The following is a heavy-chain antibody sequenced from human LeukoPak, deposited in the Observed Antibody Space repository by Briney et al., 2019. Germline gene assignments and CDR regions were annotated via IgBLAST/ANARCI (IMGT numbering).Heavy chain of an antibody. Sequence: PGGSLRLSCAASGFTFSSYAMSWVRQAPGKGLEWVANIKQDGSEKYYVDSVKGRFTISRDNAKNSLYQQMNSLRAEDTAVYYCARDGYSSSSGNYFDYWGQGTLVTVSS. V-gene: IGHV3-7*01. CDR2: IKQDGSEK. J-gene: IGHJ4*02. D-gene: IGHD6-6*01. CDR1: GFTFSSYA. CDR3: ARDGYSSSSGNYFDY.